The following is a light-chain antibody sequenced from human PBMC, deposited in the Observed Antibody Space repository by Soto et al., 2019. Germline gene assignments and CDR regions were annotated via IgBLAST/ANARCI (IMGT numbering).Light chain of an antibody. CDR3: SSYTDIRTLDVV. CDR1: SSDVGTYDY. J-gene: IGLJ2*01. V-gene: IGLV2-14*01. Sequence: QSALTQPASVSGSPGQSISISCTGTSSDVGTYDYVSWYQQHPGKAPKLMIYDVNNRPSGVSSRFSGSKSGNTASLTISGLQAEDEADYYCSSYTDIRTLDVVFGGGTKVTVL. CDR2: DVN.